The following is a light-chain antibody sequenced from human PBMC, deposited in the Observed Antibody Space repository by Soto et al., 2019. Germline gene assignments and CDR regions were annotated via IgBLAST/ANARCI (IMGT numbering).Light chain of an antibody. J-gene: IGLJ2*01. CDR1: SGSIASNH. CDR3: QSYDGNNVL. CDR2: NDN. V-gene: IGLV6-57*04. Sequence: NFMLTQPHSVSESPGKTVTISCTRSSGSIASNHVQWYQQRPGSAPTTVIYNDNQRPSGVPDRFSGSIDSSSNSASLTISRLKTEDEADYYCQSYDGNNVLFGGRTKLTVL.